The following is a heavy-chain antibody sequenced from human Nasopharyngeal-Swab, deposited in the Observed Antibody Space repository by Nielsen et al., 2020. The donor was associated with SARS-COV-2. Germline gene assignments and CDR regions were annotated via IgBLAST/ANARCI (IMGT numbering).Heavy chain of an antibody. D-gene: IGHD6-13*01. V-gene: IGHV3-33*05. CDR2: ISYDGSNK. CDR3: ARAGYPYSSSWFSDWFDP. Sequence: WIRQPPGKGLEWVAVISYDGSNKYYADSVKGRFTISRDNAKNSLYLQMNSLRAEDTALYHCARAGYPYSSSWFSDWFDPWGQGTLVTVSS. J-gene: IGHJ5*02.